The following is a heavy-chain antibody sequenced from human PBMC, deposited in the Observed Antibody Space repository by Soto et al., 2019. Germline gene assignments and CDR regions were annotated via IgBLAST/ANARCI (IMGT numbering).Heavy chain of an antibody. D-gene: IGHD6-19*01. CDR2: ISAYNGNT. CDR1: GYTFTSYG. Sequence: ASVKVSCKASGYTFTSYGISWVRQAPGQGLEWMGWISAYNGNTNYAQKLQGRVTMTTDTSTSTAYMELRSLRSDDTAVYYCARDVIAVAETYYFDYWGQGTLVTVSS. V-gene: IGHV1-18*01. J-gene: IGHJ4*02. CDR3: ARDVIAVAETYYFDY.